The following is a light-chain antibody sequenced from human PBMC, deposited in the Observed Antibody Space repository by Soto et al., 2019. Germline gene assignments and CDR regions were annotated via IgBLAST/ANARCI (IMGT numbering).Light chain of an antibody. J-gene: IGLJ2*01. V-gene: IGLV2-14*01. CDR1: SRDVGGYNY. CDR3: SSYTSSSTSG. CDR2: DVS. Sequence: QSALTQPPSASGSPGQSVTISCTGTSRDVGGYNYVSWYQQHPGKAPKLMIYDVSNRPSGVSNRFSGSKSGNTASLTISGLQAEDEADYYCSSYTSSSTSGFGGGTKLTVL.